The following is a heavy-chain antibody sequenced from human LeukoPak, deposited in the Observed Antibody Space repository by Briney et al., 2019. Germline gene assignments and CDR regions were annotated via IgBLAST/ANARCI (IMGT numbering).Heavy chain of an antibody. J-gene: IGHJ4*02. V-gene: IGHV3-30-3*01. CDR1: GFTFSSFV. CDR2: ISYDGSNK. Sequence: GGSLGLSCAASGFTFSSFVMHWVRQAPGKGLEWVAVISYDGSNKYYADSVKGRSTISRDDSNNTLYLQMNTLTTDDTAVYYCARAAMYYYDVCDYWGQGILVTVSS. D-gene: IGHD3-22*01. CDR3: ARAAMYYYDVCDY.